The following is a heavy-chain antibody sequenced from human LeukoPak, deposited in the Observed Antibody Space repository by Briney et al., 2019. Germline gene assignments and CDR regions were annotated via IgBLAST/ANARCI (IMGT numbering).Heavy chain of an antibody. Sequence: SETRFLTCTVSGGSISSRSNYWGWLRQPPGKGLEWIGSIYYSGRTYYSPSLKSRVTISVDTSKNQFSLKLSSVTAADTAVYYGARRSSGWPPDYWGQVTLVTVYS. D-gene: IGHD6-19*01. CDR3: ARRSSGWPPDY. CDR2: IYYSGRT. V-gene: IGHV4-39*01. J-gene: IGHJ4*02. CDR1: GGSISSRSNY.